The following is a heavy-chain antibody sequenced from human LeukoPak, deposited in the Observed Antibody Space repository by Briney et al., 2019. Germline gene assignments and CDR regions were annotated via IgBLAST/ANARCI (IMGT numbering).Heavy chain of an antibody. J-gene: IGHJ4*02. V-gene: IGHV3-9*01. D-gene: IGHD3-22*01. CDR3: AKDLTYDSSGYYLDY. CDR2: ISWNSGSI. CDR1: GFTFDDYA. Sequence: GGSLRLSCAASGFTFDDYAMHWVRQAPGKGLEWVTGISWNSGSIGYADSVKGRFTISRDNAKNSLYLQMNSLRAEDTALYYCAKDLTYDSSGYYLDYWGQGTLVTVSS.